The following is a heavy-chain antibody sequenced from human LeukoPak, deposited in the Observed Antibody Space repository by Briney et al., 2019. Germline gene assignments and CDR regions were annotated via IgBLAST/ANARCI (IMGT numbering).Heavy chain of an antibody. Sequence: SETLSLTCTVSGGSISSYYWSWIRQPPGKGLEWIGYIYYSGSTNYNPSLESRVTISVDTSKNQFSLKLASVTAAGTAIYYCAKGAGGFSYYNWFDPWGQGTLVTVSS. D-gene: IGHD5-18*01. J-gene: IGHJ5*02. CDR1: GGSISSYY. CDR3: AKGAGGFSYYNWFDP. V-gene: IGHV4-59*12. CDR2: IYYSGST.